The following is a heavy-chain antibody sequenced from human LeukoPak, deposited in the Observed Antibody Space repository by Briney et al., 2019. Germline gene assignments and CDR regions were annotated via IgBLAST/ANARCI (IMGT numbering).Heavy chain of an antibody. CDR1: GFTFSNYA. CDR3: GRDPNGDYIGAFEFQR. V-gene: IGHV3-23*01. D-gene: IGHD4-17*01. Sequence: VGSLRLSCAASGFTFSNYAMVWVRQAPGKGLEWVSAIRGSGAGTHYADSVKGRFTISRDNSKNILYLQMNSLRGEDTALYYCGRDPNGDYIGAFEFQRWGQGTLVTVSS. CDR2: IRGSGAGT. J-gene: IGHJ1*01.